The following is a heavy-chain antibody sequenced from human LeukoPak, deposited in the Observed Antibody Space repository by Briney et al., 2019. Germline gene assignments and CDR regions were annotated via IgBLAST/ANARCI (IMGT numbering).Heavy chain of an antibody. CDR1: GGSFSGYY. CDR3: ARGVCGGDCYTPGWRHYYYYYYMDV. J-gene: IGHJ6*03. D-gene: IGHD2-21*02. CDR2: INHSEST. V-gene: IGHV4-34*01. Sequence: SETLSLTCAVYGGSFSGYYWSWIRQPPGKGLEWIGEINHSESTNYNPSLKSRVTISVDTSKNQFSLKLSSVTAADTAVYYCARGVCGGDCYTPGWRHYYYYYYMDVWGKGTTVTVSS.